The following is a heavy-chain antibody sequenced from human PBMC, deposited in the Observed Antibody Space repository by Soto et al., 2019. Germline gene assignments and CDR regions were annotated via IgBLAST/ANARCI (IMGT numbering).Heavy chain of an antibody. J-gene: IGHJ5*02. V-gene: IGHV3-66*01. CDR2: IYAGGNT. CDR1: GFSVSVNY. Sequence: GGSLRLSCAASGFSVSVNYMSWVRQAPGKGLEWVSVIYAGGNTYYADSVRGRFTISRDRSTDTLFLQIDALRAEDTAVYFRARVLNRLTPGVHWFDPWGQGTLVTVSS. D-gene: IGHD7-27*01. CDR3: ARVLNRLTPGVHWFDP.